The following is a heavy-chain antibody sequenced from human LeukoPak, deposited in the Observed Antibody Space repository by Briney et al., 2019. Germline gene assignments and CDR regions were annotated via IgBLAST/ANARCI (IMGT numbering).Heavy chain of an antibody. Sequence: ASVKVSCKASGYTFTSYDINWVRQATGQGLEWMGWMTPNSVNTGYAQKFQGRVTMTRNTSISTAYMELSSLRSEDTAVYYCARGRYYDSSGYDAFDIWGQGTMVTVSS. V-gene: IGHV1-8*01. D-gene: IGHD3-22*01. CDR2: MTPNSVNT. CDR3: ARGRYYDSSGYDAFDI. J-gene: IGHJ3*02. CDR1: GYTFTSYD.